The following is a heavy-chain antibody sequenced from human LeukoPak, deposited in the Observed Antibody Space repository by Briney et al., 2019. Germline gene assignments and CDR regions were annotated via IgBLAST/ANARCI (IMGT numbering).Heavy chain of an antibody. CDR1: GGSFSGYY. V-gene: IGHV4-34*01. D-gene: IGHD6-13*01. CDR2: INHSGST. J-gene: IGHJ6*03. CDR3: ARVGAAAGVGYHYYYMDV. Sequence: SETLSLTCAVYGGSFSGYYWSWIRQPPGKGLEWIGEINHSGSTNYNPSLKSRVTISVDTSKNQFSLKLSSVTAADTAVYYCARVGAAAGVGYHYYYMDVWGKGTTVTVSS.